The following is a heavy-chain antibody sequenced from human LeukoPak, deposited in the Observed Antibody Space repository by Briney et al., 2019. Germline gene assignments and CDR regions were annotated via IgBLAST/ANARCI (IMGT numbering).Heavy chain of an antibody. CDR1: GYSISSGYY. CDR3: ARDDVPAEPFDY. D-gene: IGHD2-2*01. V-gene: IGHV4-38-2*02. Sequence: SETLSLTCTVSGYSISSGYYWGWIRPPPGKGLEWIGSIYHSGSTYYNPSLKSRVTISVDTSKNQFSLKLSSVTAADTAVYYCARDDVPAEPFDYWGQGTLVTVSS. CDR2: IYHSGST. J-gene: IGHJ4*02.